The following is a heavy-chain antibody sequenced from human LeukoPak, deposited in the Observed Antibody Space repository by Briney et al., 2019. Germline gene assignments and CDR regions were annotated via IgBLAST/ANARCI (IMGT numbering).Heavy chain of an antibody. CDR1: GGSFSGYY. CDR2: INHSGST. V-gene: IGHV4-34*01. J-gene: IGHJ6*02. Sequence: SETLSLTCAVYGGSFSGYYWSWIRQPPGKGLEWIGEINHSGSTNYNPSLKSRVTISVDTSKNQFSLKLSSVTAADTAVYYCARGPIGYCSSTSCYRPRSHYYYYSMDVWGQGTTVTVSS. D-gene: IGHD2-2*02. CDR3: ARGPIGYCSSTSCYRPRSHYYYYSMDV.